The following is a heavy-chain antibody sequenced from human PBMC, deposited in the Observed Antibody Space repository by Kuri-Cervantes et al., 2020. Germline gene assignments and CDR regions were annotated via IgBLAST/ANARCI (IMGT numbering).Heavy chain of an antibody. Sequence: GGSLRLSCAASGFTFRSYAMHWVRQAPGKGLEWVAVISYDGSNKYYADSVKGRFTISRDNSKNTLYLQMNSLRAEDTAVYYCARGDLVVPAAIGADYYYGMDVWGQGTTVTVSS. D-gene: IGHD2-2*02. J-gene: IGHJ6*02. CDR3: ARGDLVVPAAIGADYYYGMDV. V-gene: IGHV3-30-3*01. CDR2: ISYDGSNK. CDR1: GFTFRSYA.